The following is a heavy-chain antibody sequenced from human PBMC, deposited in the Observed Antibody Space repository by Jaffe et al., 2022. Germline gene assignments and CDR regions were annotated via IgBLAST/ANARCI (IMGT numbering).Heavy chain of an antibody. D-gene: IGHD1-7*01. V-gene: IGHV4-4*02. J-gene: IGHJ6*03. CDR2: IYHSGST. Sequence: QVQLQESGPGLVKPSGTLSLTCAVSGGSISSSNWWSWVRQPPGKGLEWIGEIYHSGSTNYNPSLKSRVTISVDKSKNQFSLKLSSVTAADTAVYYCARGGNWNYGGSYYYYYMDVWGKGTTVTVSS. CDR3: ARGGNWNYGGSYYYYYMDV. CDR1: GGSISSSNW.